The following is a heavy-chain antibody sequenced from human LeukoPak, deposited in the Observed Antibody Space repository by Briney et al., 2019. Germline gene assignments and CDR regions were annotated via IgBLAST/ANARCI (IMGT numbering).Heavy chain of an antibody. V-gene: IGHV1-2*06. CDR2: INPVNGGT. D-gene: IGHD1-26*01. CDR3: TRGTIVGATGNFDY. J-gene: IGHJ4*02. Sequence: VASVKVSCKPSEYTFTDYYLHWVRQAPGQGLEWMGRINPVNGGTHFAQKFQDRVTMTRDTSITTACMELSSLRSDDTAVYYCTRGTIVGATGNFDYWGQGTLVTVSS. CDR1: EYTFTDYY.